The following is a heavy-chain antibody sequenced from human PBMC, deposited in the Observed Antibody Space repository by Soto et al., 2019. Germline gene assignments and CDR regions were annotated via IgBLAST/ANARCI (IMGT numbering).Heavy chain of an antibody. CDR2: INPNSGGT. CDR3: ARESSFPKNAFAI. V-gene: IGHV1-2*04. Sequence: ASVKVSCKASGYIFTDYYMHSVRQAPGQELGWMGRINPNSGGTNYAQKFQGWVTMTRDTSISTAYMELSRLRSDDTAAYYCARESSFPKNAFAIWGQGTMVTVSS. J-gene: IGHJ3*02. CDR1: GYIFTDYY. D-gene: IGHD6-13*01.